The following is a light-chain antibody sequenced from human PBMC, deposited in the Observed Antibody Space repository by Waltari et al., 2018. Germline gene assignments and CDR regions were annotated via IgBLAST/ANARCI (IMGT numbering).Light chain of an antibody. V-gene: IGLV2-14*01. CDR3: SSYTSSSTLYV. Sequence: HSALPHPPPLSGSPGRSTPIPCPGTTRDVVVYNYVSWYQQHPGKAPNLMIYDASKRPSGVSNRFSGSKSGNTASLTISGLQAEDEADYYCSSYTSSSTLYVFGTGTKVTVL. J-gene: IGLJ1*01. CDR1: TRDVVVYNY. CDR2: DAS.